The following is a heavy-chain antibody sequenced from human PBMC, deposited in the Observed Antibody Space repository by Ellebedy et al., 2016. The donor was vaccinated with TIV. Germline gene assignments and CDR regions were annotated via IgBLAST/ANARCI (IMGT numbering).Heavy chain of an antibody. CDR2: IFPDDSDT. D-gene: IGHD2-2*01. J-gene: IGHJ6*02. Sequence: GESLKISCQGSGYSFTSYWIDWVRQMPGKGLEWMGVIFPDDSDTIYSPSFQGQVTISADKSISTAYLQWSSLKASDTAMYYCARHSSSGMDVWGQGTTVIVSS. CDR3: ARHSSSGMDV. V-gene: IGHV5-51*01. CDR1: GYSFTSYW.